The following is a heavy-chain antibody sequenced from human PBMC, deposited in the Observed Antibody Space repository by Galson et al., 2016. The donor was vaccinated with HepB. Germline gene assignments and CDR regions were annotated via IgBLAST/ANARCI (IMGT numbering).Heavy chain of an antibody. D-gene: IGHD2-15*01. V-gene: IGHV3-53*01. J-gene: IGHJ6*02. CDR1: GFTVSYNY. CDR2: IYSAGKT. CDR3: VRAPVLRYCNGGSCHRRNYYYGLDV. Sequence: SLRLSCAASGFTVSYNYITWVRQPPGKGLEWVSLIYSAGKTYYADSVKGRFTISRDHSKNTVYLQMNSLRADDTAMYYCVRAPVLRYCNGGSCHRRNYYYGLDVWGRGTTVTVSS.